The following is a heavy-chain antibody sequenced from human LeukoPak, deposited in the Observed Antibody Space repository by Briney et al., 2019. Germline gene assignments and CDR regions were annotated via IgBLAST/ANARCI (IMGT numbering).Heavy chain of an antibody. D-gene: IGHD1-1*01. Sequence: GGSLRLSCAASGFTFISYWMSWVRQAPGKGLEWVANIKQDGSDKYYVDSVKGRFTISRDNAKNSLYLQLNSLRADDTAVYYCARLTGTTGFDYWGQGTLVSVSS. CDR2: IKQDGSDK. CDR3: ARLTGTTGFDY. V-gene: IGHV3-7*01. CDR1: GFTFISYW. J-gene: IGHJ4*02.